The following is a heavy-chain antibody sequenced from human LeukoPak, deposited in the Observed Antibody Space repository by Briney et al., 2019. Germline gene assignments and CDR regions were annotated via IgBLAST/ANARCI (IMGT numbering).Heavy chain of an antibody. J-gene: IGHJ4*02. D-gene: IGHD3-22*01. CDR3: ARDVTVVTDWFDY. V-gene: IGHV3-7*01. CDR2: IKQDGSEK. Sequence: GGSLRLSCAASGFTFSNYWMIWVRQAPGKGLEWVGNIKQDGSEKRYADSVRGRFSISRDNAKNSLYLQMNSLRDEDTAVYYCARDVTVVTDWFDYWGQGTLVTVSS. CDR1: GFTFSNYW.